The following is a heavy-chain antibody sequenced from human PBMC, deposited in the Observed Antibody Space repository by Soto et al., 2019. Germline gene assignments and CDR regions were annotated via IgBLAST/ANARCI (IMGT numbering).Heavy chain of an antibody. Sequence: QVQLQESGPGPVKPSETLSLTSTVSGGSISSYYWSWIRQPPGKGLEWIGYIYYSGSTNYNPSLKSRATISVDTSKNQFSLKLSSVTAADTAVYYCARHRDSSSWALVYWGQGTLVTVSS. CDR2: IYYSGST. CDR3: ARHRDSSSWALVY. V-gene: IGHV4-59*08. D-gene: IGHD6-13*01. J-gene: IGHJ4*02. CDR1: GGSISSYY.